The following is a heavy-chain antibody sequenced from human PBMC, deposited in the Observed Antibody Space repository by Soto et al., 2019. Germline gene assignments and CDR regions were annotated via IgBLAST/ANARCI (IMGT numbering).Heavy chain of an antibody. CDR3: AKCLYYGSGSYLRPLSFDY. D-gene: IGHD3-10*01. CDR2: ISGSGGST. CDR1: GFTFSSYA. V-gene: IGHV3-23*01. J-gene: IGHJ4*02. Sequence: GGSLRLSCAASGFTFSSYAMGWVRQAPGKGLEWVSAISGSGGSTYYADSVKGRFTISRDNSKNTLYLQMNSLRAEDTAVYYCAKCLYYGSGSYLRPLSFDYWGQGTLVTVSS.